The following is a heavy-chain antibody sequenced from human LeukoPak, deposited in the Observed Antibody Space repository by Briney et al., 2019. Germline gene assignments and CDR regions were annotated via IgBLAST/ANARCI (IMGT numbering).Heavy chain of an antibody. Sequence: VASVKVSCKASGYTFTSYAMHWVRRAPGQRLEWMGWINAGNGNTKYSQEFQGRVTITRDTSASTAYMELSSLRSEDMAVYYCARQKKGPAPKFMVRGVILDYWGQGTLVTVSS. V-gene: IGHV1-3*03. J-gene: IGHJ4*02. D-gene: IGHD3-10*01. CDR3: ARQKKGPAPKFMVRGVILDY. CDR2: INAGNGNT. CDR1: GYTFTSYA.